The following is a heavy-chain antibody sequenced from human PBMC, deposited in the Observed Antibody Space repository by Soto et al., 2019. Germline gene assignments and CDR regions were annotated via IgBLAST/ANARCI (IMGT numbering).Heavy chain of an antibody. J-gene: IGHJ4*02. V-gene: IGHV5-10-1*01. CDR2: IDPTDSYI. CDR1: GYTFTNYW. D-gene: IGHD3-22*01. CDR3: SRIVYDNIGYYHYFAY. Sequence: GESLKISCKGSGYTFTNYWITWVRQMPGKGLEWIGRIDPTDSYINYSPSFQGHVTISADKSINTAYLQWSSLKASDTAMYYCSRIVYDNIGYYHYFAYWGQGSLVTVSS.